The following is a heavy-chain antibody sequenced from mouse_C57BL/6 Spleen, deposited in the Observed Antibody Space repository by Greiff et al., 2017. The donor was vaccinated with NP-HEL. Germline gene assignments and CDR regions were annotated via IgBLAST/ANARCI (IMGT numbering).Heavy chain of an antibody. CDR1: GYTFTDYY. CDR3: ARNFPYYYGSSWDY. Sequence: EVQLQQSGPELVKPGASVKISCKASGYTFTDYYMNWVKQSHGKSLEWIGDINPNNGGTSYNQKFKGKATLTVDKSSSTAYMELRSLTSEDSAVYYCARNFPYYYGSSWDYWGQGTTLTVSS. J-gene: IGHJ2*01. V-gene: IGHV1-26*01. CDR2: INPNNGGT. D-gene: IGHD1-1*01.